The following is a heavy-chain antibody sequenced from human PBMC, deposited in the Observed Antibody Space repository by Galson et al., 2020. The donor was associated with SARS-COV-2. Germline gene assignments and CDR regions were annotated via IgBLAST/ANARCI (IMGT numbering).Heavy chain of an antibody. D-gene: IGHD3-10*01. CDR3: ARGFYGSAGD. J-gene: IGHJ4*02. V-gene: IGHV4-34*01. CDR1: GVSFSGYY. Sequence: SQTLSLTCAVYGVSFSGYYCSWIRQPPGKGLEWIGEINHSGSTNYNPSLKSRVTISVDTTKNQFSLKLSAVTAADTAVYYCARGFYGSAGDWGQGTLVTVSS. CDR2: INHSGST.